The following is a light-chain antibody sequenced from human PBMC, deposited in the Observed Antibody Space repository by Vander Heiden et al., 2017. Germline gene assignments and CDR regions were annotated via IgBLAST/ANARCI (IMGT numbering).Light chain of an antibody. V-gene: IGKV3-11*01. CDR3: QQRSNCPIT. J-gene: IGKJ5*01. CDR1: QSVNSY. CDR2: AAS. Sequence: SVLTHPPASLSLSPGDRVALSCRASQSVNSYLDWYQQKPGQAPRLLIYAASNWASGIPARFSGSGSGTDFTLTITSLEPEDFATYYCQQRSNCPITFGQGTRLEIK.